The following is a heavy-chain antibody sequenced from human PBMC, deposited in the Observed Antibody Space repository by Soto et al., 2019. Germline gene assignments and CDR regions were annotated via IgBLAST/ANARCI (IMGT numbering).Heavy chain of an antibody. Sequence: QVQLHESGPGLVKPSETLSLTCTVSGGSFNTYYSWSWVRQPPGKGLEFIGNIFETGTSNYNPSLKSRVTISLDTAKNQFSLKLTSVTAADPAVSYCARADRDDYKGRFGHWAQGTLVTVST. CDR2: IFETGTS. J-gene: IGHJ4*02. CDR3: ARADRDDYKGRFGH. V-gene: IGHV4-59*01. CDR1: GGSFNTYY. D-gene: IGHD4-4*01.